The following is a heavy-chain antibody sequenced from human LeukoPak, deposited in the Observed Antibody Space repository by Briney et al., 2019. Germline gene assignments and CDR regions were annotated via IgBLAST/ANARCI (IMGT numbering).Heavy chain of an antibody. CDR3: ARDIGTSVVSSTYFDY. V-gene: IGHV3-33*05. CDR1: GFTLSSHG. D-gene: IGHD1-1*01. J-gene: IGHJ4*02. CDR2: ISHDGTKT. Sequence: HPGGSLRLSCAAAGFTLSSHGMHWVRQAPGKGLEWVAVISHDGTKTRHGDSVKGRFTVSRDNAKSTVFLLMNNLRPDDTAIYFCARDIGTSVVSSTYFDYWGQGTLVTVSS.